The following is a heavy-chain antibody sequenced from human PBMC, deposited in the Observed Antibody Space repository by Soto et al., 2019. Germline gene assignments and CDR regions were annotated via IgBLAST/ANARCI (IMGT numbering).Heavy chain of an antibody. CDR3: ARVLGWVPAAIYYYGMDV. V-gene: IGHV1-18*01. CDR1: GYTFTSYG. Sequence: ASVKVSCKASGYTFTSYGISWVRQAPGQGLEWMGWISAYNGNTNYAQKLQGRVTMTTDTSTSTAYMELRSLRSDDTAVYYCARVLGWVPAAIYYYGMDVWGQGTTVTVSS. D-gene: IGHD2-2*01. J-gene: IGHJ6*02. CDR2: ISAYNGNT.